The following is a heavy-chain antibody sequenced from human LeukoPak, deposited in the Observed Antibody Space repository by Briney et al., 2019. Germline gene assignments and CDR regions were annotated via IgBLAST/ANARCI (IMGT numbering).Heavy chain of an antibody. CDR2: IYYSGST. CDR3: ARAEGGGPYDAFDI. Sequence: PSETLSLTCTVSGGSISSSDYYWGWIRQPPGKGLEWLGSIYYSGSTHYNPSLKSRVTISVDTSKNQFSLKVNSVTAADTAVYYCARAEGGGPYDAFDIWGQGTRVTVSS. V-gene: IGHV4-39*07. D-gene: IGHD3-16*01. CDR1: GGSISSSDYY. J-gene: IGHJ3*02.